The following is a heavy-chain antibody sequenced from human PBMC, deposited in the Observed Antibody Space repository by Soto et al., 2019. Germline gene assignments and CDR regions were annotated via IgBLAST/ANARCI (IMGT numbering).Heavy chain of an antibody. J-gene: IGHJ4*02. V-gene: IGHV3-23*01. CDR2: ISNSGGST. CDR1: GFTFSSYA. CDR3: VPRKGDPFR. Sequence: GGSLRLSCAATGFTFSSYAMSWVRQAPGKGLEWVSGISNSGGSTYYADSVKGRFTISRDKSDNTLYLQVNSLRAEDTAVYYCVPRKGDPFRGGPGTLVTVCS. D-gene: IGHD3-16*01.